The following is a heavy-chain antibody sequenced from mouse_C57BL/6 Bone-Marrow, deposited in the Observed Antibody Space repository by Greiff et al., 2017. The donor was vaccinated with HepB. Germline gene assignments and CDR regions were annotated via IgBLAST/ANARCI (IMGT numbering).Heavy chain of an antibody. CDR1: GFTFSDYY. V-gene: IGHV5-12*01. CDR2: ISNGGGST. CDR3: ARQRYDYDGAWFAY. Sequence: EVKVEESGGGLVQPGGSLKLSCAASGFTFSDYYMYWVRQTPEKRLEWVAYISNGGGSTYYPDTVKGRFTISRDNAKNTLYLQMSRLKSEDTAMYYCARQRYDYDGAWFAYWGQGTLVTVSA. D-gene: IGHD2-4*01. J-gene: IGHJ3*01.